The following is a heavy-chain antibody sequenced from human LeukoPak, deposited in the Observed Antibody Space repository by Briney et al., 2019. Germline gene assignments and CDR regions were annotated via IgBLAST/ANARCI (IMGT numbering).Heavy chain of an antibody. CDR3: ARHGHTGTDIFDY. J-gene: IGHJ4*02. CDR1: GYRFTNYW. CDR2: IYPGDSDT. V-gene: IGHV5-51*01. Sequence: GESLKISCKGSGYRFTNYWIAWVRQMPGKGLEWMGIIYPGDSDTRYSPSFQGQVTISADKSISTAYLRWSSLKASDTAMYYCARHGHTGTDIFDYWGQGTLVTVSS. D-gene: IGHD1-7*01.